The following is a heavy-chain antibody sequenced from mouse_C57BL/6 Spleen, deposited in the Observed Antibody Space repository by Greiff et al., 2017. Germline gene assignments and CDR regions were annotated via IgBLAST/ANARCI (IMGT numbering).Heavy chain of an antibody. CDR1: GFTFSSYA. D-gene: IGHD1-1*01. V-gene: IGHV5-9-1*02. CDR3: TRGFSYYGSSYDYFDY. CDR2: ISSGGDYI. J-gene: IGHJ2*01. Sequence: EVQLVESGEGLVKPGGSLKLSCAASGFTFSSYAMSWVRQTPEKRLEWVAYISSGGDYIYYADTVKGRFTISRDNARNTLYLQMSSLKSEDTAMYYCTRGFSYYGSSYDYFDYWGQGTTLTVSS.